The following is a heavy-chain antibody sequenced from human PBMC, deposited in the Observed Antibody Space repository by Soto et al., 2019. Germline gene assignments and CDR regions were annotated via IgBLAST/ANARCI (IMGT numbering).Heavy chain of an antibody. D-gene: IGHD5-12*01. J-gene: IGHJ4*02. Sequence: HPGGSLRLSCAASGFTFSSYAMSWVRQTPGKGLMWVSAISDSGDNTFYADSVKGRFTISRDNSKNTLYLQMNSLRAEDTAVYYCAKSDTGYDYFDYWGQGTLVNVS. CDR1: GFTFSSYA. V-gene: IGHV3-23*01. CDR2: ISDSGDNT. CDR3: AKSDTGYDYFDY.